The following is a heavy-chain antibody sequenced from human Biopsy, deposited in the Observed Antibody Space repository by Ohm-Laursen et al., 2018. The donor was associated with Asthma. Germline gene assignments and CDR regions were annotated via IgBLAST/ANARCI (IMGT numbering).Heavy chain of an antibody. V-gene: IGHV1-24*01. CDR2: HGHEEGGT. J-gene: IGHJ4*02. D-gene: IGHD4-17*01. CDR1: GYSLTDLS. CDR3: ASDFPKDYVRYNFQF. Sequence: ASSVKVSCKISGYSLTDLSMHWVRQAPGQGLEWMGGHGHEEGGTVNARRFQGRVTMTEDTSTDTAYMELSSLSSDDTAVYYCASDFPKDYVRYNFQFWGQGTLVTVSS.